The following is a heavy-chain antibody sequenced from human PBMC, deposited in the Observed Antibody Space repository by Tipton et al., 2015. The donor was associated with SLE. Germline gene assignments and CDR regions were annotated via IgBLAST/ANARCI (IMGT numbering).Heavy chain of an antibody. Sequence: TLSLTCTVSGGSLSSYYWGWIRQPPGKGLEWIGSISYGGRNYYNPSLKSRVTISEDTPKNQFSLKLTSVTAADTAVYYCVRDKRYFDSPVKYWGQGILVTVSS. V-gene: IGHV4-39*07. CDR2: ISYGGRN. CDR1: GGSLSSYY. CDR3: VRDKRYFDSPVKY. J-gene: IGHJ4*02. D-gene: IGHD3-9*01.